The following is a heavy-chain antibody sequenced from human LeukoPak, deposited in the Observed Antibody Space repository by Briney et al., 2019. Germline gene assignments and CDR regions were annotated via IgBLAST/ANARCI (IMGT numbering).Heavy chain of an antibody. CDR1: GFTFSSYS. V-gene: IGHV3-21*01. CDR3: AKSGGNADFDY. CDR2: ISSSSSYI. D-gene: IGHD4-23*01. J-gene: IGHJ4*02. Sequence: PGGSLRLSCAASGFTFSSYSMNWVRQAPGKGLEWVSSISSSSSYIYYADSVKGRFTISRDNAKNSLYLQMNSLRAEDTAVYYCAKSGGNADFDYWGQGTLVTVSS.